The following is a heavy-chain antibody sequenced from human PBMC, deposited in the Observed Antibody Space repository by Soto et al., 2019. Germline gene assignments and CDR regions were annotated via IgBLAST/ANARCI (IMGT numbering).Heavy chain of an antibody. CDR3: ARDGVGATAFWGYLDY. J-gene: IGHJ4*02. D-gene: IGHD3-16*01. Sequence: QVQMVESVVGVDQPGRSLRLSCVASGFTFSGYGMHWVRQAPGKGLECVAIIRYDGSNIYYADSVRGRFVISRDNSKDTLLLQLDSLGAENTAVYYWARDGVGATAFWGYLDYWGQGALLTVSS. CDR2: IRYDGSNI. CDR1: GFTFSGYG. V-gene: IGHV3-33*01.